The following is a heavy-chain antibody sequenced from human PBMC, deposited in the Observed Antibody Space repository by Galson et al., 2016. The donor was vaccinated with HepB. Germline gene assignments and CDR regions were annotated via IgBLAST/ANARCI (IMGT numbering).Heavy chain of an antibody. D-gene: IGHD1-26*01. V-gene: IGHV3-33*01. CDR2: IWYDGSSK. Sequence: SLRLSCAASGFTFSKYGMHWVRQAPGKGLEWVAGIWYDGSSKNYADSVKGRFIIFRDNSRNTLYLEMNSLRAEDTAVYFCATEGLIGGTYSYFQHWGPGTLVTVSP. CDR1: GFTFSKYG. J-gene: IGHJ1*01. CDR3: ATEGLIGGTYSYFQH.